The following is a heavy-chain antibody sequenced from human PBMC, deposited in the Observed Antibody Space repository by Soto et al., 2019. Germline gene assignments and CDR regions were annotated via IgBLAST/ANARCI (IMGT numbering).Heavy chain of an antibody. J-gene: IGHJ4*02. CDR1: GFSLSTSGVE. CDR3: ADRVSVHGNWDGGYSDY. V-gene: IGHV2-5*02. D-gene: IGHD1-1*01. Sequence: QITLEESGPPRVKPTQTLPLTCIFSGFSLSTSGVEVGWIRQPPGKALEWLAFIYWDDDKPYSPSLRSRLTISDDTTGQQEVLTMTNMDAVDTATYFSADRVSVHGNWDGGYSDYWGQGTLVTVSS. CDR2: IYWDDDK.